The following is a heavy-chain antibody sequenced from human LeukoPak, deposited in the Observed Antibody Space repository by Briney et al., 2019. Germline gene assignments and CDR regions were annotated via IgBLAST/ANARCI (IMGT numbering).Heavy chain of an antibody. Sequence: GGSLRLSCAASGFTFDDYGMSWVRQAPGKGLEWVSGINWNGGSTGYADSVKGRFTISRDNAKNSLYLQMNSLRAEDTALYYCARDSEVAAGSGFDYWGQGTLVTVSS. CDR1: GFTFDDYG. V-gene: IGHV3-20*04. D-gene: IGHD6-13*01. J-gene: IGHJ4*02. CDR3: ARDSEVAAGSGFDY. CDR2: INWNGGST.